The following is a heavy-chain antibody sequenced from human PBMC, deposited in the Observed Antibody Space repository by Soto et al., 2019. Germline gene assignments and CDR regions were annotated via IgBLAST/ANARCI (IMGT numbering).Heavy chain of an antibody. Sequence: PSETLSLTCTVSGGSISSYYWSWIRQPPGKGLEWIGYIYYSGSTNYNPSLKSRVTMTTDTSTSTAYMELRSLRSDDTAVYYCARDIPFLGYCSSTSCRQYGMDVWGQGTTVTSP. V-gene: IGHV4-59*01. CDR2: IYYSGST. CDR1: GGSISSYY. D-gene: IGHD2-2*01. CDR3: ARDIPFLGYCSSTSCRQYGMDV. J-gene: IGHJ6*02.